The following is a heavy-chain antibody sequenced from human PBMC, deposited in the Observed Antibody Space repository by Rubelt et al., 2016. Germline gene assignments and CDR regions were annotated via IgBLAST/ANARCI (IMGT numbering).Heavy chain of an antibody. J-gene: IGHJ4*02. Sequence: QVQLVQSGTEVKKPGASVKVSCKASGYSFSTSDINWVRQGTGQGLEWMGWMNPNTGNTGYAQKFQGRVTMTSNISISTAYLYLSRLRSEDTAVYYCARGVIWGQGTLVAVSS. CDR3: ARGVI. CDR2: MNPNTGNT. V-gene: IGHV1-8*01. CDR1: GYSFSTSD. D-gene: IGHD3-10*01.